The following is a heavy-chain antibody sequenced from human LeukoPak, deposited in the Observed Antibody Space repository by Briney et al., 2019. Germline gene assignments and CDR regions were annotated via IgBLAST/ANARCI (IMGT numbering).Heavy chain of an antibody. V-gene: IGHV3-30*02. D-gene: IGHD3-16*01. CDR2: IRYDGTNK. Sequence: GGSLRLSCVVSGFTLSSYGMHWVRQAPGKGLEWVTFIRYDGTNKYYADSVRGRFSISRDNSENTLYLQMNSLRAEDTAVYFCAKDGNYGNFAYWGQGTLVTVSS. CDR1: GFTLSSYG. J-gene: IGHJ4*02. CDR3: AKDGNYGNFAY.